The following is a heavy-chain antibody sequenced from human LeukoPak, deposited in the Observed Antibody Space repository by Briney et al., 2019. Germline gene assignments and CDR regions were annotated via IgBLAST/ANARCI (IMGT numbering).Heavy chain of an antibody. CDR3: ATLNYGSGSLDFDY. Sequence: ASVKVSCKVSGYTLTELSTHWVRQAPGKGLEWMGGFDPEDGETIYAQKFQGRVTMTEDTSTDTAYMELSSLRSEDTAVYYCATLNYGSGSLDFDYWGQGTLVTVSS. V-gene: IGHV1-24*01. D-gene: IGHD3-10*01. J-gene: IGHJ4*02. CDR2: FDPEDGET. CDR1: GYTLTELS.